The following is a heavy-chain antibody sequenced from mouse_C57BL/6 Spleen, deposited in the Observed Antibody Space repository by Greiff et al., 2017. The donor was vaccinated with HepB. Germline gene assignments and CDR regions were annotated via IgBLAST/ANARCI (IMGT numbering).Heavy chain of an antibody. J-gene: IGHJ4*01. Sequence: QVQLQQSGAELARPGASVKMSCKASGYTFTSYTMHWVKQRPGQGLEWIGYINPSSGYTKYNQKFKDKATLTADKSSSTAYMQLSSLTSEDSAVDYCARPGTASMDYWGQGTSVTVSS. V-gene: IGHV1-4*01. D-gene: IGHD1-2*01. CDR2: INPSSGYT. CDR3: ARPGTASMDY. CDR1: GYTFTSYT.